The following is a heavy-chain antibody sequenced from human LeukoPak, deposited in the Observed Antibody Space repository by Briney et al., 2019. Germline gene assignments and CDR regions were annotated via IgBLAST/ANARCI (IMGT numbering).Heavy chain of an antibody. CDR3: AREYSSSWYQNPYYYYYYMDV. J-gene: IGHJ6*03. CDR1: GFTFSSYE. D-gene: IGHD6-13*01. CDR2: ISSSGSTI. Sequence: GGSLRLSCAASGFTFSSYEMNWVRQAPGKGLEWVSYISSSGSTIYYADSVKGRFTISRDNSKNTLYLQMNSLRAEDTAVYYCAREYSSSWYQNPYYYYYYMDVWGKGTTVTVSS. V-gene: IGHV3-48*03.